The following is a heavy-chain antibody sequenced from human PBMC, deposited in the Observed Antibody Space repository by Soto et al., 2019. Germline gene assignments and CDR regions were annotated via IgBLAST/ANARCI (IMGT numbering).Heavy chain of an antibody. CDR1: PDSLNGHY. J-gene: IGHJ4*02. CDR3: ARGAGIVLVPDAIFDA. Sequence: QVQLQESGPGLVKPSETLSLTCTVSPDSLNGHYWSWLRQTPGKELEWIGYIFYTGKTNYNSSLKSRLTMTLDTFENQFSLQLTSVTSAFTAFSYCARGAGIVLVPDAIFDAWGQGTLVTVSS. V-gene: IGHV4-59*11. CDR2: IFYTGKT. D-gene: IGHD2-2*01.